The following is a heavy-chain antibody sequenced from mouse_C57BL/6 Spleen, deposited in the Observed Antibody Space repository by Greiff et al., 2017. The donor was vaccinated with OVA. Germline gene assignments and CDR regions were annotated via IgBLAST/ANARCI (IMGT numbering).Heavy chain of an antibody. CDR2: IYPGDGDT. CDR1: GYAFSSSW. V-gene: IGHV1-82*01. D-gene: IGHD2-2*01. Sequence: QVQLQQSGPELVKPGASVKISCKASGYAFSSSWMNWVKQRPGKGLEWIGRIYPGDGDTNYNGKFKGKATLTADKSSSTAYMQLSSLTSEDSAVYFCAFYGYDGRAYYFDYWGQGTTLTVSS. CDR3: AFYGYDGRAYYFDY. J-gene: IGHJ2*01.